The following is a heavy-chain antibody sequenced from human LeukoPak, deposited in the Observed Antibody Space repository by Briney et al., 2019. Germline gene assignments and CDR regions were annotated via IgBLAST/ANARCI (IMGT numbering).Heavy chain of an antibody. Sequence: SETLSLTCTVSGGSISSGGYYWSWIRQPPGKGLEWIGYIYHSGSTYYNPSLKSRVTISVDRSKNQFSLKLSSVTAADTAVYYCARRKSIAAPRDAFDIWGQGTMVTVSS. CDR2: IYHSGST. CDR1: GGSISSGGYY. V-gene: IGHV4-30-2*01. D-gene: IGHD6-6*01. CDR3: ARRKSIAAPRDAFDI. J-gene: IGHJ3*02.